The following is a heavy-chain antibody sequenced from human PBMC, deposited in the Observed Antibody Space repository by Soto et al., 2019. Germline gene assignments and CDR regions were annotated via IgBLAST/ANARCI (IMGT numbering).Heavy chain of an antibody. CDR3: ARDGPYYYASRMDV. CDR2: LHSGGDT. J-gene: IGHJ6*02. CDR1: GIPVSSNY. V-gene: IGHV3-53*04. Sequence: EVQLVESGGGLVQPGGSLRLSCVASGIPVSSNYMTWVRQAPGKGLEWVSVLHSGGDTYYANSVKGRFTISRHDSTNTLFLHMNSLTAEDTAVYYCARDGPYYYASRMDVWGQGTTVTVSS. D-gene: IGHD3-10*01.